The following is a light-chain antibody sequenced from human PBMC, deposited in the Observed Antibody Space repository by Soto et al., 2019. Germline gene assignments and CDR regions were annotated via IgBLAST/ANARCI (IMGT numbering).Light chain of an antibody. Sequence: DIQMTQSPSSLSASVGDRVTITCRASQSISSYLNWYQQKPGKAPKLLIYAASSLQSGVPSRFSVSGSRTDFTLTISSLQPEDFTTYYCQRSYSTLLCTFGPGTKVDIK. CDR2: AAS. CDR3: QRSYSTLLCT. J-gene: IGKJ3*01. CDR1: QSISSY. V-gene: IGKV1-39*01.